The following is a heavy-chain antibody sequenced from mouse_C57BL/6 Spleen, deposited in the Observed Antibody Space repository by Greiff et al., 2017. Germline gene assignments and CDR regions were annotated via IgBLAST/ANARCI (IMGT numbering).Heavy chain of an antibody. D-gene: IGHD2-3*01. V-gene: IGHV5-17*01. J-gene: IGHJ2*01. CDR2: ISSGSSTI. Sequence: EVQGVESGGGLVKPGGSLKLSCAASGFTFSDYGMHWVRQAPEKGLEWVAYISSGSSTIYYADTVQGRFTITRDHAKNTLFLQVTSLRSEDTAMYYCARTDDGYFDYWGQGTTLTVSS. CDR3: ARTDDGYFDY. CDR1: GFTFSDYG.